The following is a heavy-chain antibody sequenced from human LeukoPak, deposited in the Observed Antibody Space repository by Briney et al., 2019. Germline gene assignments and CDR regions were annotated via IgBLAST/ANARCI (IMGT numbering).Heavy chain of an antibody. V-gene: IGHV4-39*07. Sequence: PSETLSLTCTVSGGSISSSSYYWGWIRQPPGKGLEWIGSISYSGSTYCNPSLKSRVTISVDTSKNQFSLKLSSVTAADTAVFYCARSWSSGWYVYWGQGTLVTVSS. CDR1: GGSISSSSYY. J-gene: IGHJ4*02. D-gene: IGHD6-19*01. CDR2: ISYSGST. CDR3: ARSWSSGWYVY.